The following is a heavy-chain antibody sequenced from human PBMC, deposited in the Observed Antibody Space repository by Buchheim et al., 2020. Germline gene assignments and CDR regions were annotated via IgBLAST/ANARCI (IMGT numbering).Heavy chain of an antibody. CDR3: ARVLVPDPYYYYGMDV. CDR2: ISSSGSTI. Sequence: EVQLVESGGGLVQPGGSLRLSCAASGFTFSSYEMNWVRQAPGKGLEWVSYISSSGSTIYYADSVKGRFTISRDNAKNSLYLQMNSLRAEDTAVYYCARVLVPDPYYYYGMDVWGQGTT. V-gene: IGHV3-48*03. J-gene: IGHJ6*02. D-gene: IGHD6-6*01. CDR1: GFTFSSYE.